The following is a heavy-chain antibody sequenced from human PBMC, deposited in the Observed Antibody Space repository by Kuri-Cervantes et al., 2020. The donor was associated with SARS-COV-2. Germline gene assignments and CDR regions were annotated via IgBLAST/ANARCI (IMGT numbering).Heavy chain of an antibody. CDR3: AGFPEWELLPFDI. J-gene: IGHJ3*02. D-gene: IGHD1-26*01. CDR1: GFTFNSYG. Sequence: GESLKISCAASGFTFNSYGIHWVRQAPGKGLEWVALISYDGINKYYADSVEGRFTISRDSSKNTVYLQINSLRPEDTAVYYCAGFPEWELLPFDIWGQGTTVTVSS. CDR2: ISYDGINK. V-gene: IGHV3-30*03.